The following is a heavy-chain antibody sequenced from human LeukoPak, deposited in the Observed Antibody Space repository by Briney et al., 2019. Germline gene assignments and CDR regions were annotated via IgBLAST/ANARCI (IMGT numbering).Heavy chain of an antibody. CDR2: IYYSGST. V-gene: IGHV4-59*08. CDR3: ASLNRLTRDI. D-gene: IGHD1-14*01. CDR1: GGSISSYY. J-gene: IGHJ3*02. Sequence: SETLSLTCTVSGGSISSYYWSWTRQPPGKGLEWIGYIYYSGSTNYNPSLKSRVTISVDTSKNQFSLKLSSVTAADTAVYYCASLNRLTRDIWGQGTMVTVSS.